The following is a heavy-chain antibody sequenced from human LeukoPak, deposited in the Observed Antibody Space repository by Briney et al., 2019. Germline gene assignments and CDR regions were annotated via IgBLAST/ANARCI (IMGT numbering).Heavy chain of an antibody. CDR3: AREGVIGDGYNFFDC. V-gene: IGHV1-2*02. D-gene: IGHD5-24*01. CDR1: GYTFIGYY. CDR2: INPHSGGT. Sequence: ASVNVSCKASGYTFIGYYMHWVRQAPGQGLEWMGWINPHSGGTNSEQNFQGRVTMSRDTSISTVYMELSRLRSDDTALYYCAREGVIGDGYNFFDCWGQGTLVTVS. J-gene: IGHJ4*02.